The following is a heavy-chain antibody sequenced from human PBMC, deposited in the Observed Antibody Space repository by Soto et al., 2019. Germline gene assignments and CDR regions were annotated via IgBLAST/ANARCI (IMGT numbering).Heavy chain of an antibody. CDR3: ARRGRFGESFAIDY. V-gene: IGHV1-3*01. Sequence: KTAGYTVTMYTMEWARQSPGQRLEWMGWINAGNGNTKYSQKFQGRVTITRDTSASTAYMELSSLRSEDTAVYYCARRGRFGESFAIDYWGQGTLVTVSS. CDR2: INAGNGNT. CDR1: GYTVTMYT. J-gene: IGHJ4*02. D-gene: IGHD3-10*01.